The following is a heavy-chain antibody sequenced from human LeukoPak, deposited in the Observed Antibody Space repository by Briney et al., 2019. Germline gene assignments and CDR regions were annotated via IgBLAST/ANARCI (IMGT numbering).Heavy chain of an antibody. J-gene: IGHJ1*01. CDR3: AIMHGYYDGSGYWVQ. V-gene: IGHV3-23*01. D-gene: IGHD3-22*01. CDR2: ITPNADRT. CDR1: GFTFGSYG. Sequence: GGSLRLACAASGFTFGSYGMSWVRQAPGKGLEWVSFITPNADRTSYADSVESRFTISRDNPRKTLYMKMNSMRDEETAVYYCAIMHGYYDGSGYWVQWGQGTLVTVSS.